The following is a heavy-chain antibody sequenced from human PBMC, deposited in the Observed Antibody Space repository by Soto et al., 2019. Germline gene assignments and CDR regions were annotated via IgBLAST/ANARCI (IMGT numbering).Heavy chain of an antibody. CDR1: GGTISSHA. D-gene: IGHD1-1*01. CDR2: IIPIFGTA. V-gene: IGHV1-69*01. CDR3: AGTIQIPDYHGMDV. Sequence: QVQLVQSGAEVKKPGSSVKVSCKASGGTISSHAITWVRQAPGQGLEWMGGIIPIFGTANYAQKFQGRVTITADESTSTAYMELSSLGSEDTALYYCAGTIQIPDYHGMDVWGQGTTVTVSS. J-gene: IGHJ6*02.